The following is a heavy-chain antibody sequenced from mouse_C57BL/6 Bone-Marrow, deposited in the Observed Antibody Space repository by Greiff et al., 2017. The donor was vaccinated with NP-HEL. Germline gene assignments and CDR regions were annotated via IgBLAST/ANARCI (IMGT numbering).Heavy chain of an antibody. CDR3: ARGRLTGAMDY. D-gene: IGHD4-1*01. V-gene: IGHV1-19*01. J-gene: IGHJ4*01. CDR2: INPYNGGT. CDR1: GYTFTDYY. Sequence: EVQLQQSGPVLVKPGASVKMSCKASGYTFTDYYMNWVKQSHGKSLEWIGVINPYNGGTSYNQKFKGKATLTVEKSSSTAYMELNSLTSEDSAVYYCARGRLTGAMDYWGQGTSVTVSS.